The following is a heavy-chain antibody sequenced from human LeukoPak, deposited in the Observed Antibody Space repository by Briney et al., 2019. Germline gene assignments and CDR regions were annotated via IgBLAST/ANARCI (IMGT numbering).Heavy chain of an antibody. Sequence: PGGSLRLSCAASGFTFSNAWMSWVRQAPGKGLEWVGRIKSKTDGGTTDYAAPVKGRFTISRDDSKNTLYLQMNSLKTEDTAVYYCTTDTRSDYVWGSYRFFDYWGQGTLVTASS. CDR2: IKSKTDGGTT. CDR3: TTDTRSDYVWGSYRFFDY. V-gene: IGHV3-15*01. CDR1: GFTFSNAW. J-gene: IGHJ4*02. D-gene: IGHD3-16*02.